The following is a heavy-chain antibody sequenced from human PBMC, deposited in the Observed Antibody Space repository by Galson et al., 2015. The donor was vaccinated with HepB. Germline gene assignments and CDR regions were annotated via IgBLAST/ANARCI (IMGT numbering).Heavy chain of an antibody. V-gene: IGHV2-70*01. CDR1: GFSLSTSGMC. CDR3: ARIKVAAAGSFLYGMDV. J-gene: IGHJ6*02. D-gene: IGHD6-13*01. Sequence: PALVKPTQTLTLTCTFSGFSLSTSGMCVSWIRQPPGKALEWLALIDWDDDKYYSTSLKTRLTISKDTSKNQVVLTMTNMDPVDTATYYCARIKVAAAGSFLYGMDVWGQGTTVTVSS. CDR2: IDWDDDK.